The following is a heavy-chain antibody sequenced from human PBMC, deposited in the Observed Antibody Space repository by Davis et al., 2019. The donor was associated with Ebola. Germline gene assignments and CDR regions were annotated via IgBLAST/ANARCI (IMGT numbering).Heavy chain of an antibody. CDR3: ARDLGMVEMATTFDY. V-gene: IGHV1-18*01. CDR2: ISAYNGNT. J-gene: IGHJ4*02. Sequence: ASVKVSCKAPGGTFSSYAISWVRQAPGQGLEWMGWISAYNGNTNYAQKLQGRVTMTTDTSTSTAYMELRSLRSDDTAVYYCARDLGMVEMATTFDYWGQGTLVTVSS. CDR1: GGTFSSYA. D-gene: IGHD5-24*01.